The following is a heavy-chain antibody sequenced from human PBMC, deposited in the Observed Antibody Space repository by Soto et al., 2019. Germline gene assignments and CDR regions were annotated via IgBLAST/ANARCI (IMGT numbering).Heavy chain of an antibody. CDR1: GGTFSSYA. CDR2: IIPIFGTA. D-gene: IGHD5-18*01. CDR3: ARDCSEVGYSYGGFDY. V-gene: IGHV1-69*13. J-gene: IGHJ4*02. Sequence: ASVKVSCKASGGTFSSYAISWVRQAPGQGLEWMGGIIPIFGTANYAQKFQGRVTITADESTSTAYMELSSLRSEDTAVYYCARDCSEVGYSYGGFDYWGQGTLVTAPQ.